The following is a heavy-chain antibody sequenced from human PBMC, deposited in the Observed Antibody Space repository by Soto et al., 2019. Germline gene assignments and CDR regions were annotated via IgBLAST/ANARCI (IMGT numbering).Heavy chain of an antibody. Sequence: ASVKVSCKASGYTFTSYYMHWFRQAPGQGLEWMGMINRSGGSKSYAQKFQGRVTMTRDTSTSTVYMEMSSLRSDDTAVYYCARDVVRGVTYYYYGMEVWGQGTTVTVSS. J-gene: IGHJ6*02. CDR3: ARDVVRGVTYYYYGMEV. CDR2: INRSGGSK. V-gene: IGHV1-46*01. CDR1: GYTFTSYY. D-gene: IGHD3-10*01.